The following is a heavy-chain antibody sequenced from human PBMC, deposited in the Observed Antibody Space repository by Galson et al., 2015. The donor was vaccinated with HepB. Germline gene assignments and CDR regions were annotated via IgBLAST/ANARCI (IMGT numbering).Heavy chain of an antibody. J-gene: IGHJ6*02. Sequence: SLRLSCAASGFIFSNYPMHWVRQTPGKGLEWVAVISYDGYNTYYADSVKGRFTISRDNSKNTLYLQMNSLRAEDTAVYYCARGYCTGGSCYTQKFSYYYGMDVWGQGTSVTVSS. V-gene: IGHV3-30-3*01. CDR3: ARGYCTGGSCYTQKFSYYYGMDV. CDR2: ISYDGYNT. CDR1: GFIFSNYP. D-gene: IGHD2-15*01.